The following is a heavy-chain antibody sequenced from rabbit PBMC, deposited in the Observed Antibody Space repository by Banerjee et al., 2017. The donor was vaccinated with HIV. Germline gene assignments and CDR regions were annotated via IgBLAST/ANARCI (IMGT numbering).Heavy chain of an antibody. CDR3: ARDLAAVIGWNFNL. Sequence: QEQLEESGGGLVKPGASLTLTCKASGFSFSSGYYMSWVRQAPGKGLEWIGCIGTGSSGRTYYASWAKGRFTISKTSSTTVALQMTSLTAADTATYFCARDLAAVIGWNFNLWGPGTLVTVS. J-gene: IGHJ4*01. CDR2: IGTGSSGRT. CDR1: GFSFSSGYY. V-gene: IGHV1S45*01. D-gene: IGHD1-1*01.